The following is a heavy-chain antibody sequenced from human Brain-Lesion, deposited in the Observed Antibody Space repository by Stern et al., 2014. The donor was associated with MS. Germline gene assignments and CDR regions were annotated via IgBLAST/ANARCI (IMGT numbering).Heavy chain of an antibody. CDR1: GFTFSNSW. CDR2: INRDGSNT. Sequence: EVQLVESGGGLVQPGGSLRLSCAASGFTFSNSWMHWVRQAPGKGLVWVSRINRDGSNTTYADSVKGRFTISRDNAKNTLYLQMSSLRAEDTAVYYCTILSGPYDHWGQGTLVTVSS. CDR3: TILSGPYDH. D-gene: IGHD3-10*01. J-gene: IGHJ4*02. V-gene: IGHV3-74*02.